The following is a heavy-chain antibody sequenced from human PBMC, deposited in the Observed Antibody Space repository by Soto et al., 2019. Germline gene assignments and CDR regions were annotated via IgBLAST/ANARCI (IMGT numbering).Heavy chain of an antibody. D-gene: IGHD3-3*01. CDR2: FDPEDGET. CDR1: GYTLTELS. Sequence: QVQLVQSGAEVKKPGASVKVSCKVSGYTLTELSMHWVRQAPGKGLEWMGGFDPEDGETIYAQKFQGRVTMTEDTSTDTAYMELSSLRSEDTAVYYCATPHRRITSFGVVINPGDAFDIWGQGTMVTVSS. CDR3: ATPHRRITSFGVVINPGDAFDI. V-gene: IGHV1-24*01. J-gene: IGHJ3*02.